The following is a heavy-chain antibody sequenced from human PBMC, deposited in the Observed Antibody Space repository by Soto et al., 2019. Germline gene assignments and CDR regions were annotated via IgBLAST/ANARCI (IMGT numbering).Heavy chain of an antibody. CDR3: AKSRLEVAVADLDY. D-gene: IGHD6-19*01. J-gene: IGHJ4*02. V-gene: IGHV3-23*01. CDR1: GFTFSSYA. CDR2: ISGSGGST. Sequence: GGSLRLSCTASGFTFSSYAMSWVRQAPGKGLEWVSAISGSGGSTYYADSVKGRFTISRDNSKNTLYLQMNSLRAEDTAVYYCAKSRLEVAVADLDYWGQGTLVTVSS.